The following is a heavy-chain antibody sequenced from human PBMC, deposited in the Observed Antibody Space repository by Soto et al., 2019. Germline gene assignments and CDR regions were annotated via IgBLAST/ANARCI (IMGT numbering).Heavy chain of an antibody. CDR1: GYTFSNYA. CDR2: INTGSGYT. D-gene: IGHD2-8*02. Sequence: QDHLVQSGGEVKKPGSSVRVSCKTSGYTFSNYAISWERQAPGQGLEWMGWINTGSGYTNYAHDRVTMTKDASTCTAYLEETSLRSDDKAIYSCARDRVYTGGSDANYWGQGTLVTVSS. V-gene: IGHV1-18*01. CDR3: ARDRVYTGGSDANY. J-gene: IGHJ4*02.